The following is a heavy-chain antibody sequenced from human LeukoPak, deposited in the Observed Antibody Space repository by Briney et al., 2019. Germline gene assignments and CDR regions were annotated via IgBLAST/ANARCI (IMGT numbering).Heavy chain of an antibody. D-gene: IGHD2-21*01. Sequence: PGGSLRLSCAASGFSFSIYSLNWVRQAPGKGLEWVAYICRSGDRTTKYADSVKGRFTISRDNAENSLFLQMNSLRAEDTAVYYCAKDSDSIVVVSEEGGDYWGQGTLVTVSS. V-gene: IGHV3-48*04. CDR3: AKDSDSIVVVSEEGGDY. J-gene: IGHJ4*02. CDR2: ICRSGDRTT. CDR1: GFSFSIYS.